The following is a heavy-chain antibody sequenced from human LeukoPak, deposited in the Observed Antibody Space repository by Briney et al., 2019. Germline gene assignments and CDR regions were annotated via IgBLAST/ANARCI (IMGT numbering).Heavy chain of an antibody. CDR2: ISSSSSYI. Sequence: PGGSLRLSCADSGFTFSSYIMNWVRQAPGKGLEWVSSISSSSSYIYYADSVKGRFTISRDNAKNSLYLQMNSLRAEDTAVYYCARDSNTVGAFDIWGQGTMVTVSS. J-gene: IGHJ3*02. D-gene: IGHD4-17*01. V-gene: IGHV3-21*01. CDR1: GFTFSSYI. CDR3: ARDSNTVGAFDI.